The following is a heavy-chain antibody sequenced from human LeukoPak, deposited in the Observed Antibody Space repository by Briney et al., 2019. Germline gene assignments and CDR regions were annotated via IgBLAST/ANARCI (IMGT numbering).Heavy chain of an antibody. D-gene: IGHD2-15*01. J-gene: IGHJ6*03. V-gene: IGHV4-38-2*02. CDR1: GYSISSGYY. Sequence: SETLSLTCTVSGYSISSGYYWGWIRQPPGKGLEWIGSIYYSGSTYYNPSLKSRVTISVDTSKNQFSLKLSSVTAADTAVYYCARVALIVVVAGDYMDVWGKGTTVTVSS. CDR3: ARVALIVVVAGDYMDV. CDR2: IYYSGST.